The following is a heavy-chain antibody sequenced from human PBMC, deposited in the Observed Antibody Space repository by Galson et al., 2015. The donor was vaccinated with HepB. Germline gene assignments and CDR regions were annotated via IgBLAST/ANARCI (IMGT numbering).Heavy chain of an antibody. D-gene: IGHD2-15*01. CDR1: GFTFSSYS. CDR3: ARDLLTQYYYYGMDV. V-gene: IGHV3-48*01. CDR2: ISSSSSTI. J-gene: IGHJ6*02. Sequence: SLRLSCAASGFTFSSYSMNWVRQAPGKGLEWVSYISSSSSTIYYADSVKGRFTISRDNAKNSLYLQMNSLRAEDTAVYYCARDLLTQYYYYGMDVWGQGTTVTVSS.